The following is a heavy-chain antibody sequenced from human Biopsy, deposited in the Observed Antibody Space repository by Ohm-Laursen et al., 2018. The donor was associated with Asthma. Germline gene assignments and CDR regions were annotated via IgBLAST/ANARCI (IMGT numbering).Heavy chain of an antibody. V-gene: IGHV1-3*01. CDR2: LNPVNGNT. D-gene: IGHD1-26*01. Sequence: SVKVSCKASGYTFTSNAIHWMRQAPGQSLEWMAWLNPVNGNTKYSQQFQDRVTITRDTSASTAYMELSSLTSEDTAVFYCAREVGATRYDPWGQGTLVTVSS. CDR3: AREVGATRYDP. J-gene: IGHJ5*02. CDR1: GYTFTSNA.